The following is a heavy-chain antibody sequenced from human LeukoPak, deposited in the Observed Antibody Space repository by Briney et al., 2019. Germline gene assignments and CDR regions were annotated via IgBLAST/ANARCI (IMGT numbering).Heavy chain of an antibody. Sequence: GESLKISCKGSGYRFTSYWIGWVPAMPRKGVERMGIIYPCDADTRYSPSFQCQVLIPADKSISTASLQWRSLEASDTAMYYCARHGEQLVGSRFDPWGQGTLVTVSS. CDR1: GYRFTSYW. J-gene: IGHJ5*02. V-gene: IGHV5-51*01. D-gene: IGHD6-13*01. CDR2: IYPCDADT. CDR3: ARHGEQLVGSRFDP.